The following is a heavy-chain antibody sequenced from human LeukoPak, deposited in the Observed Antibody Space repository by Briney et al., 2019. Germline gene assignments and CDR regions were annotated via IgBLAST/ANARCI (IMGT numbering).Heavy chain of an antibody. J-gene: IGHJ4*02. V-gene: IGHV4-34*01. CDR1: GGSFSGYD. CDR3: ASRKGSGWDFDY. CDR2: INHSGST. D-gene: IGHD6-19*01. Sequence: KPSETLSLTCAVYGGSFSGYDWSWIRQPPGKGLEWIGEINHSGSTNYNPSLKSRVTISVDTSKNQFSLKLSSVTAADTAVYYCASRKGSGWDFDYWGQGTLVTVSS.